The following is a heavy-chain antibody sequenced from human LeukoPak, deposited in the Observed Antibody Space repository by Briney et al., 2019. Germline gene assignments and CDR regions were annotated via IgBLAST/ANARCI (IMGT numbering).Heavy chain of an antibody. CDR3: AKDRVMATTKIYYFDY. CDR2: ISSSGSTI. Sequence: GGSLRLSCAASGFTFSSYEMNWVRQAPGKGLEWVSYISSSGSTIYYADSVKGRFTISRDNSKNTLYLQMNSLRAEDTAVYYCAKDRVMATTKIYYFDYWGQGTLVTVSS. J-gene: IGHJ4*02. V-gene: IGHV3-48*03. D-gene: IGHD5-24*01. CDR1: GFTFSSYE.